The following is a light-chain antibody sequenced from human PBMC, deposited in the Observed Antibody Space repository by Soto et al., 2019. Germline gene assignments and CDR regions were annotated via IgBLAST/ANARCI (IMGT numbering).Light chain of an antibody. CDR1: QSVSSSY. V-gene: IGKV3-20*01. CDR3: QQYDNSPWA. Sequence: EIVLTQSPGTLSLSPGERATVSCRASQSVSSSYLAWYQQKPGQAPRLLIYGASSRATGIPDRFSGSGSGTDFTLTISRLEPEDFAVYYCQQYDNSPWAFGQGTKGEIK. CDR2: GAS. J-gene: IGKJ1*01.